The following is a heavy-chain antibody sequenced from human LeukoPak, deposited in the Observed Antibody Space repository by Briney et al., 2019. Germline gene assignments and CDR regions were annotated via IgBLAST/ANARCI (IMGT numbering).Heavy chain of an antibody. CDR2: ISYDGSNK. V-gene: IGHV3-30*18. CDR3: AKGGGVVPGVPAPRVFVDI. CDR1: GFTFSSYE. D-gene: IGHD2-2*01. Sequence: GGSLRLSCAASGFTFSSYEMNWVRQAPGKGLEWVAVISYDGSNKYYADSVKGRFTISRDNSKNTLYLQMNSLRAEDTAVYYCAKGGGVVPGVPAPRVFVDIWGQGTMVTVSS. J-gene: IGHJ3*02.